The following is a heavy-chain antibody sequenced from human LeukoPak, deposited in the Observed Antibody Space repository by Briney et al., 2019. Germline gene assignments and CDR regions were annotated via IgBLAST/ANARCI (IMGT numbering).Heavy chain of an antibody. Sequence: GGSLRLSCAASKFTFSSYSMNWVRQAPGKGLEWVSSISSSSYIYYADSVKGRFTISRDNAKNSLYLQMNSLRAEDTAVYYCAREKPYGSGSFDYWGQGTLVTVSS. D-gene: IGHD3-10*01. J-gene: IGHJ4*02. CDR2: ISSSSYI. CDR1: KFTFSSYS. V-gene: IGHV3-21*01. CDR3: AREKPYGSGSFDY.